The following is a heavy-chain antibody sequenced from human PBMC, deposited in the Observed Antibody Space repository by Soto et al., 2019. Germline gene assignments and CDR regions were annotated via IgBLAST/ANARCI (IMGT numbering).Heavy chain of an antibody. CDR1: GASISSGDYF. J-gene: IGHJ4*02. CDR2: IYDSGSS. D-gene: IGHD5-12*01. CDR3: AREKGYISGPKNFDY. V-gene: IGHV4-30-4*01. Sequence: SETLSLTCTVSGASISSGDYFWSWIRQSPGKGLQWIGYIYDSGSSYYNPSLKSRVTMSVDTSKNQFSLKLSSVTAADTAVYYCAREKGYISGPKNFDYWGQGTLVTAPQ.